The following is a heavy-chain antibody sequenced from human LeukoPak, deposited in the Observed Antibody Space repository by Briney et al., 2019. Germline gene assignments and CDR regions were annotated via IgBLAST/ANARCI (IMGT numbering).Heavy chain of an antibody. V-gene: IGHV1-24*01. CDR3: AGFWSGYYFN. Sequence: HWASVKASCKVSGYTLTELSMHWVRQAPGKGLEWMGGFDPEDGETIYAQKFQGRVTMTEDTSTDTAYMELSSLRSEDTAVYYCAGFWSGYYFNWGQGTLVTVSS. D-gene: IGHD3-3*01. J-gene: IGHJ4*02. CDR1: GYTLTELS. CDR2: FDPEDGET.